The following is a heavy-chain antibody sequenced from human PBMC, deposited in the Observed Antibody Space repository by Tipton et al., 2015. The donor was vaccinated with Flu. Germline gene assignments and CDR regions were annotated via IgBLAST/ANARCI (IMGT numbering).Heavy chain of an antibody. CDR3: AKRYCSSSTCYIPDAFDT. CDR2: IYSNDST. CDR1: GFIVSSDY. Sequence: SLRLSCAASGFIVSSDYMSWVRQAPGKGLEWVSVIYSNDSTSYADSVRGRFTLSRDNSRNTLYLQMNNLRVEDTAIYYCAKRYCSSSTCYIPDAFDTWGQGTMVTVSS. D-gene: IGHD2-2*01. V-gene: IGHV3-53*01. J-gene: IGHJ3*02.